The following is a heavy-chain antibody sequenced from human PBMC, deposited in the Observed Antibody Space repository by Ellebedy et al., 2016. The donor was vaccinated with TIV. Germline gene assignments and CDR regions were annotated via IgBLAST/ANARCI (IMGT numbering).Heavy chain of an antibody. V-gene: IGHV4-34*01. Sequence: MPGGSLRLSCAVYGGSFSGYYWSWIRKPPGKGLEWIGEINHSGSTNYNPSLKSRVTISVDTSKNQFSLKLSSVTAADTAVYYCARGPQDPLWFEYWGQGTLVTVSS. CDR1: GGSFSGYY. D-gene: IGHD2-15*01. J-gene: IGHJ5*01. CDR2: INHSGST. CDR3: ARGPQDPLWFEY.